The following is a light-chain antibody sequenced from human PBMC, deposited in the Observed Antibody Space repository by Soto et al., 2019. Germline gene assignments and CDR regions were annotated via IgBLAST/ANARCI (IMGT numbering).Light chain of an antibody. Sequence: DIQMTQSPSSVSASVGDRVTITCRASQDISSWLAWYQQKPGKVPKLLIYGASDLHSGDPSRFSGSGSGTYFTLTISSLQPEDVATYDCQQANSLPLTFGGGTKVEIK. V-gene: IGKV1-12*01. CDR1: QDISSW. CDR3: QQANSLPLT. J-gene: IGKJ4*01. CDR2: GAS.